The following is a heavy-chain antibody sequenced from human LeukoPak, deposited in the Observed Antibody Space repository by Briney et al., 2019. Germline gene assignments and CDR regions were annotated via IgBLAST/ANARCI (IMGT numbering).Heavy chain of an antibody. CDR2: IRSKANSYAT. Sequence: GGSLRLSCAASGFTFSGSAMHWVRQASGKGLEWVGRIRSKANSYATAYAASVKGRFTISRDDSKNTAYLQMNSLKTEDTAVYYCTIAGGWYELVYWGQGTLVTVSS. D-gene: IGHD6-19*01. CDR3: TIAGGWYELVY. V-gene: IGHV3-73*01. J-gene: IGHJ4*02. CDR1: GFTFSGSA.